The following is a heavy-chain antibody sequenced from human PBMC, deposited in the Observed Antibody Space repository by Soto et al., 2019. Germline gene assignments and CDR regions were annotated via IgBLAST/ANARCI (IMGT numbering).Heavy chain of an antibody. V-gene: IGHV1-8*01. CDR1: GYTFTSYD. Sequence: ASVKVSCKASGYTFTSYDINWVRQATGQGLEWMGWMNPNSGNTGYAQKFQGRVTMTRNTSISTAYMELSSLRSEDTAVYYCARSGVLIVPASMGSYYYYYMDVWGKGTTVTVSS. CDR3: ARSGVLIVPASMGSYYYYYMDV. J-gene: IGHJ6*03. CDR2: MNPNSGNT. D-gene: IGHD2-2*01.